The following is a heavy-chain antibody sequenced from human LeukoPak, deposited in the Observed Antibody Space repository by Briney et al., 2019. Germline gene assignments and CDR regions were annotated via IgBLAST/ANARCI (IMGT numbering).Heavy chain of an antibody. V-gene: IGHV3-23*01. CDR3: AKKTPGTYPFDY. CDR2: SGTDGDT. D-gene: IGHD6-13*01. Sequence: GGSLRLSSAASGFSFSSTAMNWVRQAPGKGLEWASASGTDGDTYYADSVQGRFTISRDNSRNTLYLQMTSLRADDTAVYYCAKKTPGTYPFDYWGQGTLVTVSP. CDR1: GFSFSSTA. J-gene: IGHJ4*02.